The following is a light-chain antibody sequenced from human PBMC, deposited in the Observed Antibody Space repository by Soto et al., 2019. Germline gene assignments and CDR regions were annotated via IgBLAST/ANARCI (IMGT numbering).Light chain of an antibody. CDR1: SSNIGSNT. CDR2: SNN. Sequence: QSVLTQPPSASGTPGQTVTISCSGSSSNIGSNTVNWYQQLPGTAPKLLIYSNNQRPSGVPDRFSGSKSGTSASLAISGLQSEDEADYYCAAWDDSLNGHAVFGGGTQLTVL. CDR3: AAWDDSLNGHAV. J-gene: IGLJ7*01. V-gene: IGLV1-44*01.